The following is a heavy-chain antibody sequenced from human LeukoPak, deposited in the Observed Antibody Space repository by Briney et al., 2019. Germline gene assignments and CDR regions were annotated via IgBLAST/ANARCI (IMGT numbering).Heavy chain of an antibody. CDR1: GLAFSSYS. V-gene: IGHV3-30*04. J-gene: IGHJ4*02. CDR2: ISYDGSDE. CDR3: VRDPSGSGFAFDS. D-gene: IGHD1-1*01. Sequence: PGGSLRLSCVASGLAFSSYSMHWVRQAPGKGLEWVGVISYDGSDEYYTDSVKGRFTISRDNSEDTLYLQMNSLRAEDTAVYYCVRDPSGSGFAFDSWGQGALVTVSS.